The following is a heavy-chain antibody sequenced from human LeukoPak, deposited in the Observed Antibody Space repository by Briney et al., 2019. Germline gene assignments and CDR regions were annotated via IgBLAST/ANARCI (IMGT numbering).Heavy chain of an antibody. J-gene: IGHJ6*03. CDR1: GYTFTGYY. Sequence: ASVKVSCKASGYTFTGYYMHWVRQAPAQGLEWMGWINPNSGGTNYAQKFQGRVTMTRDTSISTAYMELSRLRSDDTAVYYCARDGRYGDYPYYYYYYMDVWGKGTTVTVSS. D-gene: IGHD4-17*01. CDR2: INPNSGGT. V-gene: IGHV1-2*02. CDR3: ARDGRYGDYPYYYYYYMDV.